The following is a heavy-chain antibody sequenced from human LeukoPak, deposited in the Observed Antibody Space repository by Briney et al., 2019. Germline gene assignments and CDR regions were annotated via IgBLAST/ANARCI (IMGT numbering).Heavy chain of an antibody. Sequence: PGGSLRLSCAASGLTFSSYAMSWVRQAPGRGLEWVSSISDGDGGVSTYYADSVKGRFTISRDNSKNTLYLQMNSLRAEDTAIYYCAKDPMTTVTTTAYWGQGTLVTVSS. D-gene: IGHD4-17*01. CDR3: AKDPMTTVTTTAY. CDR2: ISDGDGGVST. V-gene: IGHV3-23*01. J-gene: IGHJ4*02. CDR1: GLTFSSYA.